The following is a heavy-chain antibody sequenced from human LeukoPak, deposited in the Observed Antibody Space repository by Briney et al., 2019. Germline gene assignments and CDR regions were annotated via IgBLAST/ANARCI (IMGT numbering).Heavy chain of an antibody. Sequence: SVKVSCKASGGTFSSYAISWVRQAPGQGLEWMGRIIPILGITNYAQKFQGGVTITADKSTSTAYMGLSSLRSEDTAVYYCARDLLERLLPDYWGQGTLVTVSS. CDR1: GGTFSSYA. CDR3: ARDLLERLLPDY. V-gene: IGHV1-69*04. D-gene: IGHD3-3*01. CDR2: IIPILGIT. J-gene: IGHJ4*02.